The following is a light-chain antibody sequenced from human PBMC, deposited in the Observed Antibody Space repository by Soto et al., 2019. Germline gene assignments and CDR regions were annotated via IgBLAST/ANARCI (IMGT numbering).Light chain of an antibody. CDR2: DAS. Sequence: DIQMTQSPSSLSASVGDRVTLTCRASQTISIYLNWYQKKPGEAPTLLISDASSLQSGVPSRFSGRGFGTEFTLTISNVQPEDFATYFCQQDYTSPIHTFGQGTKLEIK. V-gene: IGKV1-39*01. CDR3: QQDYTSPIHT. J-gene: IGKJ2*01. CDR1: QTISIY.